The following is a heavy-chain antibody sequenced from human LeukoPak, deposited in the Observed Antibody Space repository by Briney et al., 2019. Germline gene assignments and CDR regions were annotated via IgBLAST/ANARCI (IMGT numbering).Heavy chain of an antibody. CDR1: GGSISSYY. D-gene: IGHD3-3*01. CDR3: AREKKGFLDAMDV. J-gene: IGHJ6*02. Sequence: SETLSLTCTVSGGSISSYYWSWIRRPAGKGLEWIGRFFISGNTNSNPSNYNPSLKSQVTMSVDTSKNQFPLKLSSVTAADTAVYYCAREKKGFLDAMDVWGQGTTVTVSS. V-gene: IGHV4-4*07. CDR2: FFISGNTNSNPS.